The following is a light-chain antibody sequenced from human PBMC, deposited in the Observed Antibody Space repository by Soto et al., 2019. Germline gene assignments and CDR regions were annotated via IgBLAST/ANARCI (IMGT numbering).Light chain of an antibody. CDR3: QQTYSTPWT. CDR2: AAS. CDR1: QYIDRY. J-gene: IGKJ1*01. Sequence: DIRMTQSPSSLSASLGARVTITCRSSQYIDRYLNWYQKRPGQAPKLLIYAASTLQGGVSSRFSGGGSGPEFSLTISGLQPEDFATYYCQQTYSTPWTFGQGTKVEIK. V-gene: IGKV1-39*01.